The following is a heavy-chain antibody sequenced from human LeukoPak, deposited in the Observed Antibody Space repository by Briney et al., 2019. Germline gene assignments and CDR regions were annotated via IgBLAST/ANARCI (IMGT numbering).Heavy chain of an antibody. J-gene: IGHJ4*02. V-gene: IGHV3-20*04. CDR2: IPWNGDRT. CDR1: GLPFEDHG. D-gene: IGHD1-26*01. Sequence: GGPLSLPCAAAGLPFEDHGMKWGGQAPGKGREGGSGIPWNGDRTGYADSVKGRFTISRDNAKNALYLQMSSLRAEDTALYYCARDRSYGAFASWGQGTLVTVSS. CDR3: ARDRSYGAFAS.